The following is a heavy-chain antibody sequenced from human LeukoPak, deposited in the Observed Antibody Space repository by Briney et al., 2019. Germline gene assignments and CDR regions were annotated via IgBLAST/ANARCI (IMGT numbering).Heavy chain of an antibody. Sequence: PGGSLRLSCAASGFVLSDYGMHWVRQAPGKGLEWVAFVRNDGSNEYYVGSVKGRFTISRDKSKNTLYLQMNSLRAEDKAVYSCAKESDSGYHSEGPKNWGLGTLVTVSS. CDR1: GFVLSDYG. CDR3: AKESDSGYHSEGPKN. D-gene: IGHD5-12*01. J-gene: IGHJ4*02. V-gene: IGHV3-30*02. CDR2: VRNDGSNE.